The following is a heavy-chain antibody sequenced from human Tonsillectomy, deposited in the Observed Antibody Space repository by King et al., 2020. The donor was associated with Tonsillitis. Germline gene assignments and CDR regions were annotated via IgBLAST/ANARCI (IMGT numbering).Heavy chain of an antibody. CDR2: IYYSGST. V-gene: IGHV4-59*01. CDR3: ARERITMVRGVTIDAFDI. J-gene: IGHJ3*02. CDR1: GGSISSYY. Sequence: VQLQESGPGLVKPSETLSLTCTVSGGSISSYYWSWIRQPPGKGLEWIGYIYYSGSTNYNPPLKSRVTISVDTSKNQFSLKLSSVTAADTAVYYCARERITMVRGVTIDAFDIWGQGTMVTVSS. D-gene: IGHD3-10*01.